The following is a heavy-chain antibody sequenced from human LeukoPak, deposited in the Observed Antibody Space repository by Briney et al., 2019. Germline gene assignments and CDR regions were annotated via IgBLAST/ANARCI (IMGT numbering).Heavy chain of an antibody. V-gene: IGHV4-59*08. CDR3: ARLGLDSSGNFPGAFDI. CDR1: GGSISSYY. D-gene: IGHD3-22*01. CDR2: IYYSGST. Sequence: SETLSLTCTVSGGSISSYYWSWIRQPPGKGLDWIGYIYYSGSTNYNPSLKSRVTISVDTSKNQFSLKLSSVTAADTAVYYCARLGLDSSGNFPGAFDIWGHGTMVTMSS. J-gene: IGHJ3*02.